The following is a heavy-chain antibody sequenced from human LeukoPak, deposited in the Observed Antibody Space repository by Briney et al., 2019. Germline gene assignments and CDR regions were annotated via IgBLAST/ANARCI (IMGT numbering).Heavy chain of an antibody. Sequence: PSETLSLTCTVSGGSISSSTYYWGWIRQPPGKGLEWIGSIYYSGSSYYNPSLKSRVTISVDTSKNQFSLKLSSVTAADTAVYYCARHLVSGVILWGQGTLVTVSS. CDR1: GGSISSSTYY. CDR2: IYYSGSS. CDR3: ARHLVSGVIL. J-gene: IGHJ4*02. D-gene: IGHD3-16*02. V-gene: IGHV4-39*01.